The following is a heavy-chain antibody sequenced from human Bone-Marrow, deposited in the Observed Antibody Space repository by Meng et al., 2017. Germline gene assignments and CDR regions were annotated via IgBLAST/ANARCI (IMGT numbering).Heavy chain of an antibody. V-gene: IGHV1-69*13. Sequence: SVKVSCKASGGTFSSYAISWVRQAPGQGLEWMGGIIPTFGTANYAQKFQGRVTITADESTSTAYMELSSLRSEDTAVYYCAREGVFYSSPVVGTYYFDYWGQGTLVTVSS. CDR3: AREGVFYSSPVVGTYYFDY. CDR1: GGTFSSYA. J-gene: IGHJ4*02. CDR2: IIPTFGTA. D-gene: IGHD6-13*01.